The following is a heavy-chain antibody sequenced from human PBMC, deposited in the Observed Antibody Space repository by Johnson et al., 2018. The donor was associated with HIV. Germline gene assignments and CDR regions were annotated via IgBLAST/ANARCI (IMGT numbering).Heavy chain of an antibody. CDR2: IRYDGSNK. Sequence: QVQLVESGGGLVQPGGSLRLSCAASGFTFSSYWMSWVRQAPGKGLEWVAFIRYDGSNKYYADSVKGRFTISRDNSKNTLYLQMNSLRAEDTAVYYCAKDSGYYDSSGYGAFDIWGQGTMVTVSS. V-gene: IGHV3-30*02. J-gene: IGHJ3*02. CDR3: AKDSGYYDSSGYGAFDI. D-gene: IGHD3-22*01. CDR1: GFTFSSYW.